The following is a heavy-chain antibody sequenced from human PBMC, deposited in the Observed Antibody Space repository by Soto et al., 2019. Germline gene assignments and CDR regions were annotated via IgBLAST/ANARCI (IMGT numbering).Heavy chain of an antibody. CDR2: IYPGDSDT. CDR3: ARTRYCGGDCYSPAVFDY. Sequence: GESLKISCMGSGYSFTSYWIGWVRQMPGKGLEWMGIIYPGDSDTRYSPSFQGQVTISADKSIRTAYLQWSSLKASDTAMYYCARTRYCGGDCYSPAVFDYWGQGTLVTVSS. J-gene: IGHJ4*02. V-gene: IGHV5-51*01. CDR1: GYSFTSYW. D-gene: IGHD2-21*02.